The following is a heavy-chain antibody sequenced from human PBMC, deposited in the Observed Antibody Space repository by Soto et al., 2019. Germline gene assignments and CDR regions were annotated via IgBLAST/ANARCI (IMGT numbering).Heavy chain of an antibody. V-gene: IGHV1-2*02. Sequence: GASVKVSCKASGYTFTGYYMHWVRQAPGQGLEWMGWINPNSGGTNYAQKFQGRVTMTRDTSISTAYMELSRLRSDDTAVYYCARDPHYDFWSGYKTNWFDPWGQGTLVTVSS. D-gene: IGHD3-3*01. CDR2: INPNSGGT. CDR3: ARDPHYDFWSGYKTNWFDP. J-gene: IGHJ5*02. CDR1: GYTFTGYY.